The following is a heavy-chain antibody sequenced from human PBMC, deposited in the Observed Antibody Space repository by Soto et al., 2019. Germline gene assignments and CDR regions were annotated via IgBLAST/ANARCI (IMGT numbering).Heavy chain of an antibody. D-gene: IGHD5-18*01. J-gene: IGHJ6*02. CDR2: IIPIFGTA. CDR1: GGTFSSYA. CDR3: ASGTTAPAMVRDYYYYGMDV. Sequence: QVQLVQSGAEVKKPGSSVKVSCKASGGTFSSYAISWVRQAPGQGLEWMGGIIPIFGTANYAQKFQGRVTITADESTSTAYMELSRLRSEDTAVYYCASGTTAPAMVRDYYYYGMDVWGQGTTVTVSS. V-gene: IGHV1-69*01.